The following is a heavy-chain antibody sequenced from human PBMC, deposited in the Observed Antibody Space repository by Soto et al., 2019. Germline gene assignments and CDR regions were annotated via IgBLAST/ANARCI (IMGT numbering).Heavy chain of an antibody. Sequence: GGSLILSCASSGFTFSRYAMHWVRQAPGKGLEWVSVISGSSSKTYYADSVRGRFTISRDNSQNTVSLQMNSLRVDDTAVYYCAKGLSPSYYDILTGPDSWGQGSLVTVSS. D-gene: IGHD3-9*01. CDR1: GFTFSRYA. CDR2: ISGSSSKT. V-gene: IGHV3-23*01. CDR3: AKGLSPSYYDILTGPDS. J-gene: IGHJ4*02.